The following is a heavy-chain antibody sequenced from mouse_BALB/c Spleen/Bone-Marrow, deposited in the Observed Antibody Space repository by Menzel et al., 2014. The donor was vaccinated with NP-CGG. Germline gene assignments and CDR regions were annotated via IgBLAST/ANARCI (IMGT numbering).Heavy chain of an antibody. CDR3: ARGSYYEGAMDY. D-gene: IGHD1-1*01. CDR1: GFSLTSYS. J-gene: IGHJ4*01. CDR2: IWAGGST. V-gene: IGHV2-9*02. Sequence: VKLMESGPGLVSPSQSLSITCTVSGFSLTSYSVHWVRQPPGKVLEWLGVIWAGGSTNHNSALMSRLSITKDNSKSQVFLKMNSLQTDDTAMYYCARGSYYEGAMDYWGQGTSVTVSS.